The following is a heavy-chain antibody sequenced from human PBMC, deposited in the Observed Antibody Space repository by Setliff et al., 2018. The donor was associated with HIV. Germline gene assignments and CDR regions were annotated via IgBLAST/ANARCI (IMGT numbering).Heavy chain of an antibody. CDR3: ARGREVMTTAPYWYFDL. V-gene: IGHV4-61*09. D-gene: IGHD3-10*01. CDR2: IYITGST. J-gene: IGHJ2*01. Sequence: PSETLSLTCSVSGGSISSGTYYWTWIRQPAGKGLEWIGDIYITGSTDYNPSLKSRVTISVDTSKNQFSLNLNSVTAADAAVYYCARGREVMTTAPYWYFDLWGRGTLVTVSS. CDR1: GGSISSGTYY.